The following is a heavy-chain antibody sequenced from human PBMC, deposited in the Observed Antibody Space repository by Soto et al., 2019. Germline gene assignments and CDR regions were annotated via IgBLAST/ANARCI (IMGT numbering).Heavy chain of an antibody. D-gene: IGHD3-22*01. CDR2: IYYSGST. V-gene: IGHV4-59*01. CDR1: GGSISSYY. CDR3: ARASLTYYYDSSGPDSYYFDY. Sequence: SETLSLTCTVSGGSISSYYWSWIRQPPGKGLEWIGYIYYSGSTNYNPSLKSRVTISVDTSKNQFSLKLSSVTAADTAVYYCARASLTYYYDSSGPDSYYFDYWGQGTPVSVS. J-gene: IGHJ4*02.